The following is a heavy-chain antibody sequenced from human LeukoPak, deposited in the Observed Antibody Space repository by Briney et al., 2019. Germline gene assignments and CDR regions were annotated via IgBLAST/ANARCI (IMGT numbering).Heavy chain of an antibody. Sequence: SETLSLTCSVSGGSVSSYYWSWIRQSPGKGLEWIGYIYYRGGTNYNPSLKSRVTISVDTSKNQFSLKLNSVTAADTAVYYCARQENGSGSYLSFFHSWGQGTLVTVSS. V-gene: IGHV4-59*08. D-gene: IGHD3-10*01. CDR1: GGSVSSYY. J-gene: IGHJ4*02. CDR3: ARQENGSGSYLSFFHS. CDR2: IYYRGGT.